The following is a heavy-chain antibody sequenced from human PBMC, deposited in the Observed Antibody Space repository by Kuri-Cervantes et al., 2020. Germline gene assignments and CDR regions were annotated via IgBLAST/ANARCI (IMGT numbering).Heavy chain of an antibody. CDR2: IDYSGRT. V-gene: IGHV4-59*01. J-gene: IGHJ6*03. CDR3: ARVIPGYYYMDV. CDR1: GGSFSDYF. Sequence: GSLRLSCAVFGGSFSDYFWTWIRQTPGMGLEWIGYIDYSGRTNYNPSLKSRVTISVDTSKSQFSLKLSSVTAADTAVYYCARVIPGYYYMDVWGKGTTVTVSS. D-gene: IGHD3-16*01.